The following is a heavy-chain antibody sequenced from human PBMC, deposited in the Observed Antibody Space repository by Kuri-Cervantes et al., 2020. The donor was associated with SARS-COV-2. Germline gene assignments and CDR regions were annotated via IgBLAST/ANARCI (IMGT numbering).Heavy chain of an antibody. D-gene: IGHD2-15*01. V-gene: IGHV1-69*13. Sequence: SVKDSCKASGGTFSSYAISWVRQAPGQGLVWMGGFIPIFGTANYAQEFQGRVTSTADESTNTAYMELSSLRSEDTAVDYCARDRVVPGDYYYGMDVWGQGTTVTVSS. CDR3: ARDRVVPGDYYYGMDV. J-gene: IGHJ6*02. CDR2: FIPIFGTA. CDR1: GGTFSSYA.